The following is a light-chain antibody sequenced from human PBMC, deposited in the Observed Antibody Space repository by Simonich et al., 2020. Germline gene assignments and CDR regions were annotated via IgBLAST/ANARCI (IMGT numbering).Light chain of an antibody. CDR1: QSVLYSSNNKNY. Sequence: DIVMTQSPDSLAVSLGERATINCKFSQSVLYSSNNKNYLAWYQQKPGKPPKLLIYWASTRESGVPDRFSGSGSGTDFTLTISSLQAEDVAVYYCQQYYSTPQTFGQGTKVEIK. J-gene: IGKJ1*01. V-gene: IGKV4-1*01. CDR2: WAS. CDR3: QQYYSTPQT.